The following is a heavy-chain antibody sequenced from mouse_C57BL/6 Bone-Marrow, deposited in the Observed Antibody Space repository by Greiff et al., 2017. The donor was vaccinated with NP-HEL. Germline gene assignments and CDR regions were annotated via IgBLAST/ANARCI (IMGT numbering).Heavy chain of an antibody. CDR2: IDPSDSDT. Sequence: VQLQQPGAELVMPGASVKLSCKASGYTFTSYWMHWVKQRPGQGLEWIGEIDPSDSDTNYNQKFKDKSTLTVDKSSSTAYMQHSSLTSEDSAVYYWARWDYYYGSSPWGQGTLVTVSA. CDR1: GYTFTSYW. V-gene: IGHV1-69*01. CDR3: ARWDYYYGSSP. J-gene: IGHJ3*01. D-gene: IGHD1-1*01.